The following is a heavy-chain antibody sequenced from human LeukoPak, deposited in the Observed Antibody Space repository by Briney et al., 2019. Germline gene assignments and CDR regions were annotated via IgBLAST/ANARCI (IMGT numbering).Heavy chain of an antibody. V-gene: IGHV3-7*01. CDR3: ASGNWNDRAFDI. CDR1: GFTFSSCW. J-gene: IGHJ3*02. Sequence: GGSLRLSCAASGFTFSSCWMNWVRQAPGKGREWVASIKPDGSEKYYVDSVKGRFTISRDNAKNSLYLQMNSLRDEDTAVYYCASGNWNDRAFDIWGQGTMVAVSS. CDR2: IKPDGSEK. D-gene: IGHD1-20*01.